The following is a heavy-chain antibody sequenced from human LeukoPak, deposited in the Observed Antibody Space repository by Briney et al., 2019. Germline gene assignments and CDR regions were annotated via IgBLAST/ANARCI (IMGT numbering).Heavy chain of an antibody. D-gene: IGHD3-9*01. J-gene: IGHJ3*02. CDR1: GYTFTDYY. CDR2: INPNSGGT. Sequence: VASVKVSCKASGYTFTDYYIHWVRQAPGQGLEWMGWINPNSGGTNYAQKFQGRVTMTRDTSISTAYMELSRLRSDDTAVYYCARARLLRYFDWLLKDKDAFDIWGQGTMVTVSS. CDR3: ARARLLRYFDWLLKDKDAFDI. V-gene: IGHV1-2*02.